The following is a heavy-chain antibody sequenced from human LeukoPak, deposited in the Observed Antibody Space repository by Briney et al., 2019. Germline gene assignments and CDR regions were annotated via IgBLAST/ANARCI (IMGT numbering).Heavy chain of an antibody. CDR2: IRNKADGGAT. CDR3: TRDGSGSYSPRRAFDI. Sequence: KPGRSLRLSCTASGFTFGEYAMSWFRQAPGKGLEWVGFIRNKADGGATEYAASVKGRVTISRDESKGIAYLQMNSLKTEDTAVYYCTRDGSGSYSPRRAFDIWGQGTMVTVSS. CDR1: GFTFGEYA. D-gene: IGHD1-26*01. J-gene: IGHJ3*02. V-gene: IGHV3-49*05.